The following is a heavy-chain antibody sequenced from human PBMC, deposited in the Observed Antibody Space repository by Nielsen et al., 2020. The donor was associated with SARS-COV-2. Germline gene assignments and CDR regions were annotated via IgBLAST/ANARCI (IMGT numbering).Heavy chain of an antibody. J-gene: IGHJ4*02. CDR2: ISADATND. V-gene: IGHV3-30*04. CDR1: GFIFSSHA. Sequence: GESLKISCAASGFIFSSHAMHWVRQAPGKGLEWLTIISADATNDHYADSVKGRFTISRDNAKNSLYLQMNSLRAEDTAVYYCARGPAVFCSGGRCPLDYWGQGTLVTVSS. CDR3: ARGPAVFCSGGRCPLDY. D-gene: IGHD2-15*01.